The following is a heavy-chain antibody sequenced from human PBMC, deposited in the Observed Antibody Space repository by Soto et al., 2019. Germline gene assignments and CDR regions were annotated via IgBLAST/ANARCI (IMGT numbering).Heavy chain of an antibody. CDR3: ARGYSSSRDLGY. V-gene: IGHV3-33*01. CDR2: IWYDGRNK. J-gene: IGHJ4*02. CDR1: GFSFSSYD. D-gene: IGHD6-13*01. Sequence: QVQLVESGGGVVQPGTSLRLSCAASGFSFSSYDIHWVRQAPGKGLEWVAVIWYDGRNKYYADSVKGRFTISRDNSKNTLYLQMNSMRADDTAVYYCARGYSSSRDLGYWGQGTLVTVSS.